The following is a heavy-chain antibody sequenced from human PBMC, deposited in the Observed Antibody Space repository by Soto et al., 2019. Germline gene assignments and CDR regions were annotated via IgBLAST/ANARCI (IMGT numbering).Heavy chain of an antibody. J-gene: IGHJ5*02. Sequence: VQLVESGGSLVRPGGSLRLSCAASGFTFSGHWMSWVRQTPDKGLEWVANIKEDGSEEYYLDSVRGRFIISRDNAQNSLILQMNGLRADDTAVYYCVSLSRLPDALLSVGDQWCPGTLVTVSS. CDR3: VSLSRLPDALLSVGDQ. V-gene: IGHV3-7*03. CDR2: IKEDGSEE. D-gene: IGHD3-10*01. CDR1: GFTFSGHW.